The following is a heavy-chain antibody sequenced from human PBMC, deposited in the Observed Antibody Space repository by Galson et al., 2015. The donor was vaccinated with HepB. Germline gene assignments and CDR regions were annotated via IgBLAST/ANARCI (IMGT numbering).Heavy chain of an antibody. CDR2: ISTSGSV. Sequence: SLRLSCAVSGFSFRDYFMSWIRQTPGKGLEWVSYISTSGSVKSAENVKGRFTISRDNAGNSLHLQMRSLTVEDTAIYYCAREKSGNFYTFDSWGQGTLVTVSS. V-gene: IGHV3-11*01. J-gene: IGHJ4*02. CDR3: AREKSGNFYTFDS. D-gene: IGHD1-26*01. CDR1: GFSFRDYF.